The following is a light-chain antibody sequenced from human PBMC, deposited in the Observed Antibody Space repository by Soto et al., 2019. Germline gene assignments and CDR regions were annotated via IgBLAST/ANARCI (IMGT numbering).Light chain of an antibody. Sequence: EIVMTQSPATLSVSPGQRAPLSCWASQSVSATVAWYQQKSGQAPRLLIHSASTRASGVPVRFSGGGSGTDFTLTITSLQSDDFGVYYCQQYKDWPTKFGQGTKVDI. CDR2: SAS. CDR3: QQYKDWPTK. CDR1: QSVSAT. J-gene: IGKJ1*01. V-gene: IGKV3-15*01.